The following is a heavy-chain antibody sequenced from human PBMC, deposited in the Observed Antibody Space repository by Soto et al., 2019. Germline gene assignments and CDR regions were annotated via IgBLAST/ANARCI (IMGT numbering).Heavy chain of an antibody. Sequence: SATLSITGTVSSGSISSYFWSLIRQAPGKGLEWIAFKYDTGSTNYNPSLKGLVSISVDASKNQISLTVNSVTAADTAVYYCARGWSSSWPYWGQGILVTVSS. CDR3: ARGWSSSWPY. CDR1: SGSISSYF. J-gene: IGHJ4*02. CDR2: KYDTGST. D-gene: IGHD6-13*01. V-gene: IGHV4-59*01.